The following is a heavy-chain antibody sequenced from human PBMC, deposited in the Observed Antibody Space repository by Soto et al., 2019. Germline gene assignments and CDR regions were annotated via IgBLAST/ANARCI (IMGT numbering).Heavy chain of an antibody. CDR2: IWYDGSIK. J-gene: IGHJ6*02. D-gene: IGHD2-15*01. V-gene: IGHV3-33*01. CDR3: ASDYGSGGSCYYYGMDV. Sequence: QVQLVESGGGVVQPGRSLRLSCAASGFTFSSYGMHWVRQAPGKGLEWVAVIWYDGSIKYYADSVKGGFTISRDHSKNTLYLQMNSLRAEDTAVYYCASDYGSGGSCYYYGMDVWGQGTKVTVSS. CDR1: GFTFSSYG.